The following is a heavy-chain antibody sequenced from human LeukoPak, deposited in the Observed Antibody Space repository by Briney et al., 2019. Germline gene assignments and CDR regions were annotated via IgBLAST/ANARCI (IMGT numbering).Heavy chain of an antibody. CDR2: ISAYNGNT. Sequence: ASVKVSCKVSGYTLTELSMHWVRQAPGQGLEWMGWISAYNGNTNYAQKLQGRVTMTTDTSTSTAYMELRSLRSDDTAVYYCARDWGWRDYYYYMDVWGKGTTVTVSS. J-gene: IGHJ6*03. CDR3: ARDWGWRDYYYYMDV. CDR1: GYTLTELS. V-gene: IGHV1-18*01. D-gene: IGHD7-27*01.